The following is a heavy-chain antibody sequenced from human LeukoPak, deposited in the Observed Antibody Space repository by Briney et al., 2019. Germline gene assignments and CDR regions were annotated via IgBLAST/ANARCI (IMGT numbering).Heavy chain of an antibody. CDR1: GITLSNYG. Sequence: GGSLRLSCAVSGITLSNYGMTWVRQAPGKGLEWVAGISDTGGRTNYADSVKGRFTIPRDNPKNTLYLQMNSLRAEDTAVYFCAKRGVVIRVILVGFHKEAYYFDSWGQGALVTVSS. CDR3: AKRGVVIRVILVGFHKEAYYFDS. D-gene: IGHD3-22*01. J-gene: IGHJ4*02. V-gene: IGHV3-23*01. CDR2: ISDTGGRT.